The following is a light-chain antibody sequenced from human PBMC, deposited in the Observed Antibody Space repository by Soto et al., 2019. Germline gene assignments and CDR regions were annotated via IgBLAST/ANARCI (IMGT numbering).Light chain of an antibody. Sequence: EIVLTQSPGTVSLSTGERATLTCRASQTISTTYLAWYQHKPGQAPRLLIYGASNRATDIPDRFSGSVSGADFTLTISRLEPGDFAVYYCQQFDSSPYTLGQGTRLEIK. V-gene: IGKV3-20*01. CDR3: QQFDSSPYT. CDR1: QTISTTY. J-gene: IGKJ5*01. CDR2: GAS.